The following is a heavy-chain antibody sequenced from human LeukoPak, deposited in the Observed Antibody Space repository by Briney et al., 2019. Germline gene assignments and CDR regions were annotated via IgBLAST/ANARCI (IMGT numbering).Heavy chain of an antibody. CDR1: GYTFSSYW. Sequence: GESLKISCKASGYTFSSYWIGWVRQMPGKGLEWMGIIHPGDSDTRYSPSFEGQVTISADKSISTAYLQWSSLKASDTAMYYCARREGNVVGTANYWGQGTLVTVSS. CDR3: ARREGNVVGTANY. V-gene: IGHV5-51*01. J-gene: IGHJ4*02. CDR2: IHPGDSDT. D-gene: IGHD2-15*01.